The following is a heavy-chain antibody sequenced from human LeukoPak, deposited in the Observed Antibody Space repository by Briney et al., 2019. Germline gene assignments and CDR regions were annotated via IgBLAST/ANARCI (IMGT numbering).Heavy chain of an antibody. D-gene: IGHD6-25*01. CDR3: ARGSGIITGIDE. Sequence: GGSLRLSCATSGFTFSSHWMHWVRQAPGPGLVWVSRIKDDGSHTNYADSVKGRFTISRDNAKNTLSLQMNSLRAEDTAVYYCARGSGIITGIDEWGQGTLVTVSS. V-gene: IGHV3-74*01. CDR1: GFTFSSHW. J-gene: IGHJ4*02. CDR2: IKDDGSHT.